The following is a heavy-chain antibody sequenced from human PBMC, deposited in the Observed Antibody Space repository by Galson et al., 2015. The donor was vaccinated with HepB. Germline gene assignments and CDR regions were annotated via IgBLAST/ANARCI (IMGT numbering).Heavy chain of an antibody. CDR2: IIPMFGTA. Sequence: SVKVSCKASGGTFSSYAISWVRQAPGQGLEWMGGIIPMFGTANYAQKFQVRVTITADESTTTAYMELSSLRPDDTAVYYCAFSYYYGSGSNYPFDYWGQGTLVTVSS. J-gene: IGHJ4*02. CDR3: AFSYYYGSGSNYPFDY. D-gene: IGHD3-10*01. CDR1: GGTFSSYA. V-gene: IGHV1-69*13.